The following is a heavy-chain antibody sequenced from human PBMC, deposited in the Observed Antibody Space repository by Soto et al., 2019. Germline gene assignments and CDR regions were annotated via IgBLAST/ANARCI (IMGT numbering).Heavy chain of an antibody. Sequence: EVQLEESGGALVQPGRSLRLSCAASGFTFDDYAMHWVRQVLGKGLEWVSSISWNSGDIGYADSVKGRVTTSRDDANSALYAQMNSLRPEDKAVDDCVRSKGGYSYGAPFDYWGQGALGSVSP. J-gene: IGHJ4*02. CDR1: GFTFDDYA. CDR3: VRSKGGYSYGAPFDY. D-gene: IGHD5-18*01. CDR2: ISWNSGDI. V-gene: IGHV3-9*01.